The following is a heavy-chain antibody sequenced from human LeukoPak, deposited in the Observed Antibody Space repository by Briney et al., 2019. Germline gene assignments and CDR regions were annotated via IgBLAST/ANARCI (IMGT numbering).Heavy chain of an antibody. CDR1: GFTFDDYG. J-gene: IGHJ6*03. CDR2: INWNGGST. D-gene: IGHD3-10*01. CDR3: ARDISSGSYYYYYYMDV. V-gene: IGHV3-20*04. Sequence: PGGSLRLSCAASGFTFDDYGMSWVRQAPRKGLEWVSGINWNGGSTAYADSLKGRFTISRDNAKNSLYLQMNSLRAEDTALYYCARDISSGSYYYYYYMDVWGKGTTVTVSS.